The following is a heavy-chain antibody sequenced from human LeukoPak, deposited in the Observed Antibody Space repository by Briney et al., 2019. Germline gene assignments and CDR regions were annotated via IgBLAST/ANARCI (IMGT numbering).Heavy chain of an antibody. V-gene: IGHV5-51*01. D-gene: IGHD1-1*01. CDR3: ARFSLSTTSPFDY. CDR2: IYPGNSDA. Sequence: GESLKISCKGSGYTFRSSWIGWVRQMPGKGLEWMGIIYPGNSDARYSPSFQGQVTISADTSISPAYLQWGSLKASDTAMYYCARFSLSTTSPFDYWGQGTLVTVSS. J-gene: IGHJ4*02. CDR1: GYTFRSSW.